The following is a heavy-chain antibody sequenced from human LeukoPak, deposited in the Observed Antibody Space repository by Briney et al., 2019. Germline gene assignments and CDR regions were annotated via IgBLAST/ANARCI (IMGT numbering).Heavy chain of an antibody. CDR1: GGSISYYY. Sequence: SETLSLTCTVSGGSISYYYWSWIRQSPGKGLEWIGYIYYSGTTNYNPSLKSRVTISVDTSKNQFSLQLRSVTAADTAVYYCAREDPQTTVPEGMDVWGQETTLTVSS. V-gene: IGHV4-59*01. CDR2: IYYSGTT. CDR3: AREDPQTTVPEGMDV. D-gene: IGHD4-17*01. J-gene: IGHJ6*02.